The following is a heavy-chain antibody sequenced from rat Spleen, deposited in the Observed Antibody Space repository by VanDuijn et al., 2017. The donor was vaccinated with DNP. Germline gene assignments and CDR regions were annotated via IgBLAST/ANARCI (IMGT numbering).Heavy chain of an antibody. CDR1: GFNFNDHW. V-gene: IGHV4-2*01. J-gene: IGHJ2*01. CDR3: TRGPNYGGYSDYFDY. Sequence: EVKLVESGGGLVQPGRSLKLSCAASGFNFNDHWMGWVRQAPGKGLEWIGQINTDMITIIYSPSLKDKLTISRDNAQNTLYLQMSKLGSEDTAIYYCTRGPNYGGYSDYFDYWGQGVMVTVSS. CDR2: INTDMITI. D-gene: IGHD1-11*01.